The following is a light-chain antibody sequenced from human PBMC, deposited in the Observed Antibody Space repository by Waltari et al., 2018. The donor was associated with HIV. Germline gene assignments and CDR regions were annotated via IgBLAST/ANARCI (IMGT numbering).Light chain of an antibody. J-gene: IGLJ3*02. CDR3: SSYTSSSTLV. V-gene: IGLV2-14*01. Sequence: QSALPQPASVSGSPGQSITISCTGTSSAVGGYNYVSRYQQPPGKAPKLMIYEVSNRPSGVSNRFSGSKSGNTASLTISGLQAEDEADYYCSSYTSSSTLVFGGGTKLTVL. CDR1: SSAVGGYNY. CDR2: EVS.